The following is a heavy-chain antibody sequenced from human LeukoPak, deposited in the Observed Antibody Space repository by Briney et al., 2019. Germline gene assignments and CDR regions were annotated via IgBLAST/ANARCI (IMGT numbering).Heavy chain of an antibody. J-gene: IGHJ5*02. CDR2: INHSGST. CDR1: GGSISSSNW. D-gene: IGHD4-17*01. Sequence: SGTLSLTCAVSGGSISSSNWWSWVRQPPGKGLEWIGEINHSGSTNYNPSLKSRVTISVDTSKNQFSLKLSSVTAADTAVYYCATRAGYGDYGGWFDPWGQGTLVTVSS. CDR3: ATRAGYGDYGGWFDP. V-gene: IGHV4-4*02.